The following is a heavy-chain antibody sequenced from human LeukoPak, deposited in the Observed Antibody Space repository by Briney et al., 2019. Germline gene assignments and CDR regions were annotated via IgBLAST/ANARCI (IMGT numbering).Heavy chain of an antibody. CDR2: ISSSSSTI. Sequence: GGSLRLSCAASGFTFSSYSMNWVRQAPGKGLEWVSYISSSSSTIYYADSVKGRFTISRDNAKNSLYLQMNSLRDEDTAVYYCAREVRSPWFGELSLFDYWGQGTLVTVSS. V-gene: IGHV3-48*02. CDR3: AREVRSPWFGELSLFDY. CDR1: GFTFSSYS. J-gene: IGHJ4*02. D-gene: IGHD3-10*01.